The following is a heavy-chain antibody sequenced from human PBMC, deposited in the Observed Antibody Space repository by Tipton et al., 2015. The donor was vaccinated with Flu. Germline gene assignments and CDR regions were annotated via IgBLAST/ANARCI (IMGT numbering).Heavy chain of an antibody. D-gene: IGHD3-10*01. CDR2: IYHDGST. Sequence: TLSLTCAVSGGSISSNNWWSWVRQPPGKGLEWIGEIYHDGSTNYNPSLKSRVTILIDKSGNHFSLKLTSVTAADTAVYYCGTYPYGSGGYPNWIDPWGQGILVTVSS. V-gene: IGHV4-4*02. CDR3: GTYPYGSGGYPNWIDP. CDR1: GGSISSNNW. J-gene: IGHJ5*02.